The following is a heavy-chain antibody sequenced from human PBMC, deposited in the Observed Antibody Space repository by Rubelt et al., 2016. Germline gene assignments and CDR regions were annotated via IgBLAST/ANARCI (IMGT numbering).Heavy chain of an antibody. D-gene: IGHD5-18*01. V-gene: IGHV1-3*01. J-gene: IGHJ2*01. CDR1: GYTFTSYA. CDR3: ARSKDTAMVTDADWYFDL. Sequence: QVQLVQSGAEVKKPGASVKVSCKASGYTFTSYAMHWVRQAPGQRLEWMGWIHAGNGNTKYSPKFQGRVTITRDTSASTAYMELSSLRSEDTAVYYCARSKDTAMVTDADWYFDLWGRGTLVTVSS. CDR2: IHAGNGNT.